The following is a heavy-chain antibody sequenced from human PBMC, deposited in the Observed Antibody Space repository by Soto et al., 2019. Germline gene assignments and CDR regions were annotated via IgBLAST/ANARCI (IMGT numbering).Heavy chain of an antibody. Sequence: GASVKVSCKASGYTFTSYYMHWVRQAPGQGLEWVGIINPSGGSTSYAQKFQGRVTMTRDTSTSTVYMEMSSLRSEDTAVYYCAKAPRLLEGELLLYSYYGMDVWGQGTTVTVSS. CDR1: GYTFTSYY. CDR3: AKAPRLLEGELLLYSYYGMDV. D-gene: IGHD1-26*01. CDR2: INPSGGST. J-gene: IGHJ6*02. V-gene: IGHV1-46*01.